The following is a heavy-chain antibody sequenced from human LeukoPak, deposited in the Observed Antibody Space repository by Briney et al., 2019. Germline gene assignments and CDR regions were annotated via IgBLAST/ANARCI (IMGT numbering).Heavy chain of an antibody. CDR3: AKGVVPAAPLNYYYYMDV. CDR2: IRYDGSNE. J-gene: IGHJ6*03. V-gene: IGHV3-30*02. D-gene: IGHD2-2*01. Sequence: GGSLRLSCAASGFTFSSYGMHWVRQAPGKGLEWVAFIRYDGSNEYYADSVKGRFTISRDNSKNTLYLQMSSLRAEDTAVYYCAKGVVPAAPLNYYYYMDVWGKGTTVTVS. CDR1: GFTFSSYG.